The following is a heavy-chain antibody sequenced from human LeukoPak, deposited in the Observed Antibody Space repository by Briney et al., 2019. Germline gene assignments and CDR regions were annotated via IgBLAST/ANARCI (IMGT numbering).Heavy chain of an antibody. Sequence: PSETLSLTCTVSGGSISSSSYYWGWIRQPPGKGLEWIGSIYYSGSTNYNPSLKSRVTISVDKSKNQFSLKLSSVTAADTAVYYCARWVRGPNLGYFDYWGQGTLVTVSS. CDR1: GGSISSSSYY. J-gene: IGHJ4*02. CDR3: ARWVRGPNLGYFDY. V-gene: IGHV4-39*07. CDR2: IYYSGST. D-gene: IGHD3-16*01.